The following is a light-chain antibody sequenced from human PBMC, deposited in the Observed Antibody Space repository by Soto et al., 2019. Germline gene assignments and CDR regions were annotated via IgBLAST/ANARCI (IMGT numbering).Light chain of an antibody. CDR3: QQYNDWPLT. Sequence: QTPCTLTFSPVESSTLCCRARQSVTSRNLAWYQQKPGQAPSLLIYGAFTRATGIPARFSGTGSGTEFTLTISSLQSEDLALYYCQQYNDWPLTFGQGTKVDIK. J-gene: IGKJ1*01. CDR1: QSVTSRN. V-gene: IGKV3-15*01. CDR2: GAF.